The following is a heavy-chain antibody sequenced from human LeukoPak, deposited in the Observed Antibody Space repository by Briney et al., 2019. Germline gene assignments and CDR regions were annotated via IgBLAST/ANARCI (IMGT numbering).Heavy chain of an antibody. D-gene: IGHD4-23*01. J-gene: IGHJ3*02. Sequence: SETLSLTCTVSGGSISSYYWSWIRQPPGKGLEWIGYIYYSGSTNYNPSLKSRVTISVDTSKNQFSLKLSSVTAADTAVYYCARVFYGGNHDAFDIWGQGTMVTVSS. CDR2: IYYSGST. CDR1: GGSISSYY. CDR3: ARVFYGGNHDAFDI. V-gene: IGHV4-59*01.